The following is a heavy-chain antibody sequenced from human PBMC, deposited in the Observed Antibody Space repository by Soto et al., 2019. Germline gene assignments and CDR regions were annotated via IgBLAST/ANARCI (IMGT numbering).Heavy chain of an antibody. CDR3: AKSIVLMVYAIDY. CDR1: GFTFSSYA. V-gene: IGHV3-23*01. D-gene: IGHD2-8*01. J-gene: IGHJ4*02. Sequence: LRLSCAASGFTFSSYAMSWVRQAPGKGLEWVSAISGSGGSTYYADSVKGRFTISRDNSKNTLYLQMNSLRAEDTAVYYCAKSIVLMVYAIDYWGQGTLVTVSS. CDR2: ISGSGGST.